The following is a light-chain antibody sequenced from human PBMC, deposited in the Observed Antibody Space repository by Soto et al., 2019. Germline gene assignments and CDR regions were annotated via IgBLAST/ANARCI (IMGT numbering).Light chain of an antibody. Sequence: DIQVTQSPSSLSASAGDRVTITCRASQSISSHLNWYQQKPGKAPKLLIYAESNLQGGVPSRFTGSGSGTDFTLTISSLQPEDSATYYCQQTYIMSEGYTFGQGTKLEIK. CDR3: QQTYIMSEGYT. CDR1: QSISSH. V-gene: IGKV1-39*01. CDR2: AES. J-gene: IGKJ2*01.